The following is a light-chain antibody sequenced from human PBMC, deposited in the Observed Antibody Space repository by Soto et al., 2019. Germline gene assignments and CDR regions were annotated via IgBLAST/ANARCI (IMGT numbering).Light chain of an antibody. CDR1: PRVSNN. J-gene: IGKJ1*01. CDR2: GAS. V-gene: IGKV3-15*01. CDR3: QQYDKWPLT. Sequence: DIVLTQSPATLSLSPGERATLSCRASPRVSNNLAWYQQKPGQTPRLLIYGASIRACDVPVRFRGSGSGTDFTLTISSLQSEDFGVYYCQQYDKWPLTFGLGTKLEI.